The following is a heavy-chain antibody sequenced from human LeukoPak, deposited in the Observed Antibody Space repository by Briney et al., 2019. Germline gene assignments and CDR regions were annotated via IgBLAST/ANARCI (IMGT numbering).Heavy chain of an antibody. V-gene: IGHV4-4*07. CDR3: ARGHYYGSGTTMTDY. CDR2: IYHAGST. D-gene: IGHD3-10*01. J-gene: IGHJ4*02. CDR1: GGSMNSYY. Sequence: SETLSLTCTVSGGSMNSYYWNWIRQPAGKGLEWIGRIYHAGSTNYNPSLKSRVTISVDTSKNQFSLKLSSVTAADTAVYYCARGHYYGSGTTMTDYWGQGTLVTVSS.